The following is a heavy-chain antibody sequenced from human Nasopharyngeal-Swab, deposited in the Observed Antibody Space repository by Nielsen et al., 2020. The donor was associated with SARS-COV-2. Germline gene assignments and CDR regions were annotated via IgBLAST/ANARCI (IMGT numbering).Heavy chain of an antibody. CDR1: GFTFSNFG. CDR2: IAHDASNE. J-gene: IGHJ4*02. V-gene: IGHV3-30*03. CDR3: ARDAPAHYGAFY. Sequence: GASLKISCAASGFTFSNFGMHWVRQAPGKGLEWVAFIAHDASNEYYGDSVKGRFSISRDSSKNTLYLQMDSLRGEDTAVYYCARDAPAHYGAFYWGRGTLVTVSS. D-gene: IGHD4-17*01.